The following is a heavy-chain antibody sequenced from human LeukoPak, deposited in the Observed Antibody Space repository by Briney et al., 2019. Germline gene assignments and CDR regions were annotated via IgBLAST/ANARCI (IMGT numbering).Heavy chain of an antibody. J-gene: IGHJ1*01. Sequence: PSETLSLTCAVYGGSFSGYYWNWIRQPPGKGLEWIGEINHSGSTNYNPSLKSRVTISIDTSKNQFSLRLNSVSAADTAVYYCASTSTNNWTWLQYWGQGTLVTVSS. V-gene: IGHV4-34*01. CDR2: INHSGST. CDR3: ASTSTNNWTWLQY. CDR1: GGSFSGYY. D-gene: IGHD1-1*01.